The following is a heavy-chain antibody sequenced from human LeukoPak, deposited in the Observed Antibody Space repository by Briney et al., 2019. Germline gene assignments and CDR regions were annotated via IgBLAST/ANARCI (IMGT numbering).Heavy chain of an antibody. V-gene: IGHV4-39*01. J-gene: IGHJ4*02. Sequence: PSETLSLTCTVSGGSISSSTFYWGWIRQPPGKGLEWIGSLYYSGSTYYNPSLKSRVTISVDTSKNQFSLKLSSVTAADTAVYYCARAIEVGAMTPFDYWGQGTLVTVSS. D-gene: IGHD1-26*01. CDR2: LYYSGST. CDR1: GGSISSSTFY. CDR3: ARAIEVGAMTPFDY.